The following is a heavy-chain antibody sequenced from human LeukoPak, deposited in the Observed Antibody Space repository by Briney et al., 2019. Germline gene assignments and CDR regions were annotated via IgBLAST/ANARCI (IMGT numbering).Heavy chain of an antibody. D-gene: IGHD3-10*01. Sequence: PSETLSLTCTVSGGSISSSSYYWGWIRQPPGKGLEWIGSIYYSGSTYYNPSLKSRVTISVDTSKNQFSLKLSSVTAADTAVYYCARQALAFGDPDYFDYWGQGTLVTVSS. CDR3: ARQALAFGDPDYFDY. CDR1: GGSISSSSYY. CDR2: IYYSGST. V-gene: IGHV4-39*01. J-gene: IGHJ4*02.